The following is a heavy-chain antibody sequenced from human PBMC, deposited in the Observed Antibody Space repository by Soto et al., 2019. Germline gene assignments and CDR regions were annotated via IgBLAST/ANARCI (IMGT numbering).Heavy chain of an antibody. J-gene: IGHJ6*02. V-gene: IGHV4-31*03. D-gene: IGHD3-16*01. CDR2: IYYTGST. Sequence: SETLSLTCSVSGGSISSGGYYWSWIRQHPGKGLEWIGYIYYTGSTYYNPSLKSRIYISVDTSKNQFSLKLSSVTAADTAVYYCARDGGTYGMDVWGQGTTVT. CDR1: GGSISSGGYY. CDR3: ARDGGTYGMDV.